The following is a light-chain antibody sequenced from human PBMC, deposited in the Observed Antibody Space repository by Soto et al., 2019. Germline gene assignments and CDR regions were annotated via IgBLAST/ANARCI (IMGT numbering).Light chain of an antibody. J-gene: IGKJ1*01. Sequence: EIVFTPSPGTLSLVPVSRANLPGRARQSGLNNYLAWYPQTPGQAPRLLIYAASNRATGIPDRFSGSGSGTDFTLTISRLEPDVFAVYYRQQYGSSGTFGQGTKVDIK. CDR3: QQYGSSGT. V-gene: IGKV3-20*01. CDR2: AAS. CDR1: QSGLNNY.